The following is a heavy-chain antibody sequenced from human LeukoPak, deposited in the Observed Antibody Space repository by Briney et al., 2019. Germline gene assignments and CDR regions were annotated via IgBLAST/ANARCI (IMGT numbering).Heavy chain of an antibody. V-gene: IGHV4-39*07. CDR3: ARVVKAATWFFDY. CDR1: GGSISSSSYY. CDR2: IYYSGRT. D-gene: IGHD3-10*01. J-gene: IGHJ4*02. Sequence: SETLSLTCTVSGGSISSSSYYWGWIRQPPGKGLEWIGSIYYSGRTYYNSSLRSRVTISLDRSKNHFSLRLSSVTAADTAVYYCARVVKAATWFFDYWGRGTLVTVSS.